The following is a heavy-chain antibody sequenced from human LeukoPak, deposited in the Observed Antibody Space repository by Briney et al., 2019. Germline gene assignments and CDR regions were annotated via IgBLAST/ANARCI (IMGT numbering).Heavy chain of an antibody. CDR1: GDSVSSNSAA. D-gene: IGHD2-15*01. V-gene: IGHV6-1*01. CDR3: AAGQTSAATFDY. J-gene: IGHJ4*02. Sequence: SQTLSLTCVISGDSVSSNSAAWNWIRQSPSRGLEWLGRTYYRSKWYNDYAVSVRSRITINPDTSKNQFSLQLNSVTPEDTAVYYCAAGQTSAATFDYWGQGTLVTVSS. CDR2: TYYRSKWYN.